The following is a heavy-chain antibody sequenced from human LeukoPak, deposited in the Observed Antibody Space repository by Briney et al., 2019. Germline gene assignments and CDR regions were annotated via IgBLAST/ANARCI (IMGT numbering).Heavy chain of an antibody. J-gene: IGHJ4*02. D-gene: IGHD6-13*01. Sequence: GASVKVSCKASGYSFTSNVISWVRQAPGQGLEWMGWISAYNGNTNYAQKLQGRVTMTTDTSTSTAYMELRSLRSDDTAVYYCARVTGYRIEDYFDYWGQGTLVTVSS. CDR3: ARVTGYRIEDYFDY. CDR1: GYSFTSNV. CDR2: ISAYNGNT. V-gene: IGHV1-18*01.